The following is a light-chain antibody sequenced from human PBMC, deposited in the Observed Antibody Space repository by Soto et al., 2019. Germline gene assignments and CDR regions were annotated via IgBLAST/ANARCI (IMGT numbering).Light chain of an antibody. CDR1: RSVSSSY. J-gene: IGKJ5*01. Sequence: EIVLTQSPGTLSLSPGERATLCCRASRSVSSSYLAWYQQKPGQAPRLLIYGASSRATGIPDRFSGSGSGTDFTLTISRLEPEDFAVYYCQQYGSSPPITFGQGTRLEIK. CDR2: GAS. CDR3: QQYGSSPPIT. V-gene: IGKV3-20*01.